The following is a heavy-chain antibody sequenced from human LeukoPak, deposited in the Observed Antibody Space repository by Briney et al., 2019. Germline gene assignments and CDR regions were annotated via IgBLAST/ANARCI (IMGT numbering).Heavy chain of an antibody. D-gene: IGHD4-17*01. V-gene: IGHV3-30*02. Sequence: GGSLRLSCAASGFTFRTYGMHWVRQAPGKGLEWVASIRYDGSDKYYADAVKGRFTISRDNSKNTLYLQMNSLRAEDTAVYYCAKDIGYGDYGGFDYWGQGNLVTVSS. CDR1: GFTFRTYG. CDR3: AKDIGYGDYGGFDY. J-gene: IGHJ4*02. CDR2: IRYDGSDK.